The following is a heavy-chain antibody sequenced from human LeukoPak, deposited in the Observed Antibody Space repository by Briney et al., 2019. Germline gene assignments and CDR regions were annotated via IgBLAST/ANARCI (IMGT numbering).Heavy chain of an antibody. CDR3: ARFDYVWETHGMDAFDI. Sequence: PSETLSLTCAVSGYSITRGYSWGRIRQPPGKGLEWIGSIYHSGSFYNPSLKSRVTISVDTSKNQFPLKLSSVTAADTAVYYCARFDYVWETHGMDAFDIWGQGTMVTVSS. J-gene: IGHJ3*02. CDR2: IYHSGS. CDR1: GYSITRGYS. V-gene: IGHV4-38-2*01. D-gene: IGHD3-16*01.